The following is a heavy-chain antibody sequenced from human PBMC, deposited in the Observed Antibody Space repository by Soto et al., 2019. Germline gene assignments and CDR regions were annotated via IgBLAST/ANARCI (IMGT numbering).Heavy chain of an antibody. J-gene: IGHJ3*02. CDR1: GFTFSSYE. Sequence: GGSLRLSCAASGFTFSSYEMNWVRQAPGKGLEWVSYISSSGSTIYYADSVKGRFTISRDNAKNSLYLQMNSLRAEDTAVYYCARDTSVAGNDAFDIWGQGTMVTVSS. D-gene: IGHD6-19*01. V-gene: IGHV3-48*03. CDR3: ARDTSVAGNDAFDI. CDR2: ISSSGSTI.